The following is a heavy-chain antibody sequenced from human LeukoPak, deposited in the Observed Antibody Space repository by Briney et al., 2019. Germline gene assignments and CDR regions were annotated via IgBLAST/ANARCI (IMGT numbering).Heavy chain of an antibody. J-gene: IGHJ4*02. D-gene: IGHD3-16*01. CDR3: ARLPRGLIRSY. CDR2: MYYRGST. Sequence: SETLSLTCTVSGGSISSSSHYWGWIRQPPGKGLEWIGSMYYRGSTYHNPSLKSRVTISVDTSKNQFSLKLSSVTAADTAVYYCARLPRGLIRSYWGQGTLVTVSS. V-gene: IGHV4-39*07. CDR1: GGSISSSSHY.